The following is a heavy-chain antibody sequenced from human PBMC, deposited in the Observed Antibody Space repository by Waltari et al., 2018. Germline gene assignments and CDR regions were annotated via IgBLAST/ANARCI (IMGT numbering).Heavy chain of an antibody. Sequence: QVQLVQSGPEVKKPGTSVKVSCKASGFTFTSSAVQWVRQARGQRLEWIGWIVVGSGNTNYAQKFQERVTITRDMSTSTAYMELSSLRSEDTAVYYCAAAVSRELDQNWYFDLWGRGTLVTVSS. CDR2: IVVGSGNT. CDR1: GFTFTSSA. D-gene: IGHD1-26*01. CDR3: AAAVSRELDQNWYFDL. J-gene: IGHJ2*01. V-gene: IGHV1-58*01.